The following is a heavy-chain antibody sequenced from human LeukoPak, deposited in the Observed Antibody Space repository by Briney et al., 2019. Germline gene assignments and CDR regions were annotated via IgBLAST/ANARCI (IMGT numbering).Heavy chain of an antibody. J-gene: IGHJ5*01. CDR2: IHYRGST. Sequence: SETLSLTCTVSGGSISNYYWSWIRQPPGKGLEWIGYIHYRGSTNYNPSLKSRATISVDMSKNEFSLKLSSVTTADTAIYYCARINGNIFDYWGHGILVTVSS. D-gene: IGHD5-24*01. V-gene: IGHV4-59*01. CDR3: ARINGNIFDY. CDR1: GGSISNYY.